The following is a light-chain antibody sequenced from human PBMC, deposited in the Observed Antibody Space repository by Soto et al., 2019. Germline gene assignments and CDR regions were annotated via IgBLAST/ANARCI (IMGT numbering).Light chain of an antibody. CDR2: GAS. CDR3: QQYGSSPPVT. Sequence: EIVLTQSPGTLSLSPGERATLSCRASQSVSSSYLAWYLQKPGQAPRLLIYGASCRATGIPDRFSGSGSGTDFTLTISILEPEDFAVYYCQQYGSSPPVTFGQGTKVDIK. J-gene: IGKJ1*01. V-gene: IGKV3-20*01. CDR1: QSVSSSY.